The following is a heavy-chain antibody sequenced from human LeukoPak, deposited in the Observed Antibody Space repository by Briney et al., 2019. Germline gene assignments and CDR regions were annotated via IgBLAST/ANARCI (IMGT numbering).Heavy chain of an antibody. V-gene: IGHV4-34*01. Sequence: SETLSLTCAVYGGSFSGYYWSWIRQPPGKGLEWIGEINHSGCTNYNPSLKSRVTISVDTSKNQFSLKLSSVTAADTAVYYCARGPYYYDSSGYYLRGPDAFDIWGQGTMVTVSS. CDR2: INHSGCT. J-gene: IGHJ3*02. CDR1: GGSFSGYY. D-gene: IGHD3-22*01. CDR3: ARGPYYYDSSGYYLRGPDAFDI.